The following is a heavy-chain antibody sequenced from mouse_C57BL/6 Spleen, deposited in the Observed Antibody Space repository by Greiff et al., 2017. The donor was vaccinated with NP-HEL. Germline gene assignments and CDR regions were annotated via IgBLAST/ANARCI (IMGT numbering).Heavy chain of an antibody. CDR1: GFNIKDYY. CDR3: ATSPKTGTKRGYAMDY. CDR2: IDPEDGET. J-gene: IGHJ4*01. V-gene: IGHV14-2*01. D-gene: IGHD4-1*01. Sequence: EVKLVESGAELVKPGASVKLSCTASGFNIKDYYMHWVKQRTEQGLEWIGRIDPEDGETKYAPKFQGKATITADTSSNTAYLQLSSLTSEDTAVYYCATSPKTGTKRGYAMDYWGQGTSVTVSS.